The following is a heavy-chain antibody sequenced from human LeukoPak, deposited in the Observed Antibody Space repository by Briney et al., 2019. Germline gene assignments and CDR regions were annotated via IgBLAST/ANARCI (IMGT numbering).Heavy chain of an antibody. CDR1: GYTFTCYD. V-gene: IGHV1-8*01. J-gene: IGHJ5*02. CDR3: ARGGEYCSGGSCYSGWFDP. Sequence: ASVKVSCKASGYTFTCYDINWVRQATGQGLEWTGSMSPNSGNTGYAQKFQGRVTMTRNTSISTAYMELSSLRSEDTAVYYCARGGEYCSGGSCYSGWFDPWGQGTLVTVSS. CDR2: MSPNSGNT. D-gene: IGHD2-15*01.